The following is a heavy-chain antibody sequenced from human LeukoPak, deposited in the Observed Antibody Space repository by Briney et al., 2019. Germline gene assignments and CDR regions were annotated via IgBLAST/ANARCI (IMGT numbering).Heavy chain of an antibody. CDR3: AKMVHTEQWLVPFDY. Sequence: PGGSLRLSCAASGFPFSSYGIHWVRQAPGKGLEWVSTISGSGGSTYYADSVKGRFTISRDNSKNTLYLQMNSLRAEDTAVYYCAKMVHTEQWLVPFDYWGQGTLVTVSS. V-gene: IGHV3-23*01. D-gene: IGHD6-19*01. J-gene: IGHJ4*02. CDR1: GFPFSSYG. CDR2: ISGSGGST.